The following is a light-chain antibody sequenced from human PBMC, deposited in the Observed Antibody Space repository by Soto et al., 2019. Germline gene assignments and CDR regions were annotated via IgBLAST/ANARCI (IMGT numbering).Light chain of an antibody. V-gene: IGLV2-14*03. CDR1: SSDIGRYNY. J-gene: IGLJ2*01. Sequence: QSALTQPASVSGSPGQSITISCTGTSSDIGRYNYVSWYQHSPGKAPKLIIYDVSDRPSVVSNRFSGSKAGTTASLTISGLHAEDEAYYYCGSYTSSDTMIFGGGTKLTVL. CDR2: DVS. CDR3: GSYTSSDTMI.